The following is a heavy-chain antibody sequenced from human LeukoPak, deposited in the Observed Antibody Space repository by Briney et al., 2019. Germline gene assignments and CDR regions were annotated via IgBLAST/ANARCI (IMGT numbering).Heavy chain of an antibody. CDR3: ARRYYYDSSGYYLAHDAFDI. CDR1: GYSFTSHW. J-gene: IGHJ3*02. Sequence: GESLKISCKGSGYSFTSHWIGWVRQMPGKGLELMGIIYSGDSETRYSPSFQGQVTISADKSISTAYLQWSSLKASDTAMYYCARRYYYDSSGYYLAHDAFDIWGQGTMVTVSS. CDR2: IYSGDSET. D-gene: IGHD3-22*01. V-gene: IGHV5-51*01.